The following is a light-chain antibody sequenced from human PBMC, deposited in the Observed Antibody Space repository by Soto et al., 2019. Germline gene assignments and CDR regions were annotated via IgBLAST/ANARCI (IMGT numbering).Light chain of an antibody. CDR3: QQSYNSPRT. Sequence: DIQMTQSPSSLSASVGDRVTITCRASQSIRRSLNWYQQKPGKAPKLLIYAASSLQSGVPSRFSGNGSGTDFTLTISSLQPEDFAIYYCQQSYNSPRTFGQGTKVDIK. CDR2: AAS. J-gene: IGKJ1*01. CDR1: QSIRRS. V-gene: IGKV1-39*01.